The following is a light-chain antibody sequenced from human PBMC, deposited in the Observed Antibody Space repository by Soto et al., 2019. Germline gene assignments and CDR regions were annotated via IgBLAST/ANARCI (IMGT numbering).Light chain of an antibody. CDR2: DAS. V-gene: IGKV1-5*01. CDR1: QSIGRW. J-gene: IGKJ1*01. Sequence: DIQMTQSPSTLSASVGDIVTITCRSIQSIGRWLAFYQQKPGKAPKVLIYDASTLKSGVPSRFSGSGSGTDFTLTISSLQPDDFAIYYCQQYNSYWKCGQGTKGDNK. CDR3: QQYNSYWK.